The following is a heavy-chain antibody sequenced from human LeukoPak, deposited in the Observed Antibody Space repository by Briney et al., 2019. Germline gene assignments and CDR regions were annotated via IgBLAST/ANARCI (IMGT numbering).Heavy chain of an antibody. Sequence: VASVKVSCKASGHTFTSYYMHWVRQAPGQGLEWMGIINPSGGSTSYAQKFQGRVTMTRDTSISTAYMELSRLRSDDTAVYYCAGSHLEPCFDYWGQGTLVTVSS. CDR2: INPSGGST. J-gene: IGHJ4*02. CDR1: GHTFTSYY. V-gene: IGHV1-46*01. CDR3: AGSHLEPCFDY.